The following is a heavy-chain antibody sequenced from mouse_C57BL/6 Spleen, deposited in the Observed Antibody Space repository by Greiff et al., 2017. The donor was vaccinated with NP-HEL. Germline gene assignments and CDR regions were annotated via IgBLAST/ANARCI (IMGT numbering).Heavy chain of an antibody. CDR2: IYPGDGDT. J-gene: IGHJ2*01. D-gene: IGHD2-4*01. V-gene: IGHV1-80*01. CDR3: ARDDYDVPYFDY. CDR1: GYAFSSYW. Sequence: QVQLQQSGAELVKPGASVKISCKASGYAFSSYWMNWVKQRPGKGLEWIGQIYPGDGDTNYNGKFKGKATMTADKSSSTAYMQLSSLTSEDSAVYFCARDDYDVPYFDYWGQGTTLTVSS.